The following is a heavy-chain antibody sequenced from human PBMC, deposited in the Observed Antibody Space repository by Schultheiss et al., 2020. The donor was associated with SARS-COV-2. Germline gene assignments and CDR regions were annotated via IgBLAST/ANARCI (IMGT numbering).Heavy chain of an antibody. Sequence: GESLKISCAASGFTFSSYAMSWVRQAPGKGLEWVSAISGSGGSTYYADSVKGRFTISRDNSKNTLYLQMNSLRAEDTAVYYCAKAGIGGSGSPEIDYWGQGTLVTVSS. J-gene: IGHJ4*02. CDR3: AKAGIGGSGSPEIDY. D-gene: IGHD3-10*01. CDR1: GFTFSSYA. CDR2: ISGSGGST. V-gene: IGHV3-23*01.